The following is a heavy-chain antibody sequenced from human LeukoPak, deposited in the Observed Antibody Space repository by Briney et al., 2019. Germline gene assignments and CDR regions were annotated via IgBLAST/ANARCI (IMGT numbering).Heavy chain of an antibody. Sequence: SETLSLTCAVYNGSFSDYYWSWIRQSPGRGLEWIGEINDSGTTNYNPSLKSRVTMSVDTSKSQFSLKLTSVTAADTAVYFCARAGYSSTWYTGRYINYWGQGTPVTVSS. D-gene: IGHD6-13*01. V-gene: IGHV4-34*01. CDR1: NGSFSDYY. CDR3: ARAGYSSTWYTGRYINY. CDR2: INDSGTT. J-gene: IGHJ4*02.